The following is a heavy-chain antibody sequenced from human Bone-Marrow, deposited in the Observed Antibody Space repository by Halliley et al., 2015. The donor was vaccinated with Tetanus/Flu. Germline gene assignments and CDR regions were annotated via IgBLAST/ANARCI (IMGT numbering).Heavy chain of an antibody. CDR3: ARDLPSGYNNYFDP. CDR2: IYYTGST. Sequence: TLSLTCTVSGGSISSGGFFWSWIRQLPGKGLEWIGYIYYTGSTYYNSSLKSRVSMSIDTSKNQFSLKLSSVTTADTAIYYCARDLPSGYNNYFDPWGQGSLVTVSS. V-gene: IGHV4-31*03. D-gene: IGHD3-22*01. J-gene: IGHJ5*02. CDR1: GGSISSGGFF.